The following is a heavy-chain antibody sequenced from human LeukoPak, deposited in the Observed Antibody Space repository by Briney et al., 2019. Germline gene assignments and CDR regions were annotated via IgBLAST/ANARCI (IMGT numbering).Heavy chain of an antibody. CDR1: GFTFSDYY. D-gene: IGHD6-13*01. Sequence: GGSLRLSCAASGFTFSDYYMSWIRQAPGKGLEWDSYISSSGSTIYYADSVKGRFTISRDNAKNSLYLQMNSLRAEDTAVYYCARDPGYSSSFYNWFDPWGQGTLVTVSS. J-gene: IGHJ5*02. CDR3: ARDPGYSSSFYNWFDP. V-gene: IGHV3-11*01. CDR2: ISSSGSTI.